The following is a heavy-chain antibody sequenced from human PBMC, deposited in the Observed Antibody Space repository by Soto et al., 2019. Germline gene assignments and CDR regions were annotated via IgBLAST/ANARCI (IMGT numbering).Heavy chain of an antibody. CDR3: ARDQHDYALTYYYYYGMDV. CDR2: IHDSGST. J-gene: IGHJ6*02. V-gene: IGHV4-34*01. Sequence: ASETLSLTCAVYGGSVRGSYWSWIRPPPGEGLEWIGEIHDSGSTKYNPSLKSRVTISVDTTKNQFSLSLSSVTAADTAVYYCARDQHDYALTYYYYYGMDVWGQGTTVTVS. CDR1: GGSVRGSY. D-gene: IGHD4-17*01.